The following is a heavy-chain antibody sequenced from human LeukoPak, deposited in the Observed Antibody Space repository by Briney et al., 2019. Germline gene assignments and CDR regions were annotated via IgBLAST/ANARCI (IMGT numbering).Heavy chain of an antibody. Sequence: PSETLSLTCAVYGGSFSGYYWSWIRQPPGKGLEWIGEINHSGSTNYNPSLKSRVTISVDTSKNQFSLKLSSVTAADTAVYYCARRLGITMVRGVTKRPNWFDPWGQGTLVTVSS. CDR2: INHSGST. CDR1: GGSFSGYY. J-gene: IGHJ5*02. V-gene: IGHV4-34*01. CDR3: ARRLGITMVRGVTKRPNWFDP. D-gene: IGHD3-10*01.